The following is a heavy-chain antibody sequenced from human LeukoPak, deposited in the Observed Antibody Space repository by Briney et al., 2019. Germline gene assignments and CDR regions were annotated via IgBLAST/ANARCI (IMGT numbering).Heavy chain of an antibody. V-gene: IGHV1-2*04. CDR2: INPNIGGT. CDR3: ARGGNIITMVRGVITPSDY. Sequence: ASVKVSCKASGYTFTGYEMHWVRQAPGPGLEWLGWINPNIGGTDYAQKCQGWVTMTRETSIRTAYMELSRLRSDDTAVYYCARGGNIITMVRGVITPSDYWAQGPLVTVSS. J-gene: IGHJ4*02. D-gene: IGHD3-10*01. CDR1: GYTFTGYE.